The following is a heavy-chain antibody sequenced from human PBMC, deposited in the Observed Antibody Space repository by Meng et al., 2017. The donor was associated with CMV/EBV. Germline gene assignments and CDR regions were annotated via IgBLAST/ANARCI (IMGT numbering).Heavy chain of an antibody. Sequence: GESLKISCGGSGFTFSNSALNWVRQAPGEGLEWVSTIDYSGADTYYAKSVRGRFTISIDNFRNTVYLQLNSLRAEDTAVYYCAKESVAGHFAYWGQGTLVTVSS. J-gene: IGHJ4*02. V-gene: IGHV3-23*01. CDR2: IDYSGADT. D-gene: IGHD6-19*01. CDR3: AKESVAGHFAY. CDR1: GFTFSNSA.